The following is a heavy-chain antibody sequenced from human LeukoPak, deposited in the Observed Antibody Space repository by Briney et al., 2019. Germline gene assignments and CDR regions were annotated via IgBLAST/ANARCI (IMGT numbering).Heavy chain of an antibody. CDR3: AARGQIVGATWWIRNDAFDI. V-gene: IGHV1-46*01. Sequence: ASVKVSCKASGYTFTSYYMHWVRQAPGQGPEWMGIINPSGGSTSYAQKFQGRVTMTRDTSTSTVYMELSSLRSEDTAVYYCAARGQIVGATWWIRNDAFDIWGQGTMVTVSS. CDR2: INPSGGST. D-gene: IGHD1-26*01. CDR1: GYTFTSYY. J-gene: IGHJ3*02.